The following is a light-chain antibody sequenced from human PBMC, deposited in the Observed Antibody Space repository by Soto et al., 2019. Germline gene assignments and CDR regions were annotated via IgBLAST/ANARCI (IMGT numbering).Light chain of an antibody. CDR1: QSVISNY. J-gene: IGKJ5*01. CDR2: VPS. CDR3: QQYGSSPPIT. V-gene: IGKV3-20*01. Sequence: EFVLTQSPGTLSLSPGERATLSCRASQSVISNYLAWYQQKTGQAPRLLIYVPSRRTTGIPDRFSGSGSGTDFTLTISRLEPEDFAEYYCQQYGSSPPITFGQGTRLEIK.